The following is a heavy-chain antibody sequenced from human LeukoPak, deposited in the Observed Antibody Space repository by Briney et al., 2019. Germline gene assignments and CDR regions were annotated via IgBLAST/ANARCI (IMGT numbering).Heavy chain of an antibody. CDR1: GYSFTDYW. CDR3: AKGYWYFDL. J-gene: IGHJ2*01. Sequence: GESLKISCKGSGYSFTDYWIGWVRQMPGKGLEWMGIIYPGDSDTKYSPSFQGQVTISVDKSISTAYLQWSSLKTSDSAMYYCAKGYWYFDLWGRGTLLTVSS. V-gene: IGHV5-51*01. CDR2: IYPGDSDT.